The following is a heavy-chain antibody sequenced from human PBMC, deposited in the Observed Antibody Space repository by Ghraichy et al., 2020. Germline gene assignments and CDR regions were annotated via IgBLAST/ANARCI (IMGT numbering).Heavy chain of an antibody. CDR2: ISGSGGST. Sequence: GGSLRLSCAASGFTFSSYAMSWVRQAPGKGLEWVSAISGSGGSTYYADSVKGRFTISRDNSKNTLYLQMNSLRAEDTAVYYCAKGRPYYDFWSGYHRAEYFQHWGQGTLVTVSS. CDR3: AKGRPYYDFWSGYHRAEYFQH. D-gene: IGHD3-3*01. CDR1: GFTFSSYA. V-gene: IGHV3-23*01. J-gene: IGHJ1*01.